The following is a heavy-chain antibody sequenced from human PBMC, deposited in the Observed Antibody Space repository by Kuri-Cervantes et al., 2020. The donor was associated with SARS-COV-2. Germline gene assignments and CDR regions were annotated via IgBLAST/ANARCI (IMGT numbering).Heavy chain of an antibody. CDR3: AKDRAGVQDF. D-gene: IGHD2-21*01. V-gene: IGHV3-30*18. CDR2: ISHDGKNK. Sequence: GGSLRLSCAASGFNFSRTDMHWVRQAPGKGLEWVAVISHDGKNKKCIASGKGRFTISRDNSQNTLYLHMKSLRSEDTAMYYCAKDRAGVQDFWGQGTLVTDSS. J-gene: IGHJ4*02. CDR1: GFNFSRTD.